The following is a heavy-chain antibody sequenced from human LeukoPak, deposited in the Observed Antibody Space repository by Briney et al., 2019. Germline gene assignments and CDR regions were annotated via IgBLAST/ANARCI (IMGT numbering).Heavy chain of an antibody. V-gene: IGHV3-30*02. Sequence: GGSLRLSCAASGFTFSSYGMHWVRQAPGKGLEWVAFIRYDGSNKYYADSVKGRFTISRDNSKNTLYLQMNSLRVEDTAVYYCAKDRLSIVVVPAAMGYWGQGTLVTVSS. CDR3: AKDRLSIVVVPAAMGY. J-gene: IGHJ4*02. CDR2: IRYDGSNK. CDR1: GFTFSSYG. D-gene: IGHD2-2*01.